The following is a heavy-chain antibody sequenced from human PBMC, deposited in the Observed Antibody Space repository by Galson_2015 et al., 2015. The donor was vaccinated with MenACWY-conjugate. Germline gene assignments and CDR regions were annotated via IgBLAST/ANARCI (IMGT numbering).Heavy chain of an antibody. CDR1: GNTFTVYY. Sequence: CKASGNTFTVYYFHWVRQAPGQGLEWMGRINPNSGGGNSAQRFQGRVTLTRDTSVSTLYMELNRLTPDDTAVYYCTRGPLRAAGDSFDSWGQGTLVTVS. D-gene: IGHD6-13*01. J-gene: IGHJ4*02. CDR3: TRGPLRAAGDSFDS. CDR2: INPNSGGG. V-gene: IGHV1-2*06.